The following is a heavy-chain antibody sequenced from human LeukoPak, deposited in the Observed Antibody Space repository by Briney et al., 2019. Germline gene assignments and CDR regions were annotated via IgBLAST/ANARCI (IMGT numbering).Heavy chain of an antibody. CDR1: GGSISSSSYY. Sequence: SETLSLTCTVSGGSISSSSYYWGWIRQPPGKGLEWIGSIYYSGSTYYNPSLKSRITISVDTSKNQFSLKLSSVTAADTAVYYCAREPNYDSSDDAFDIWGQGTMVTVSS. J-gene: IGHJ3*02. CDR3: AREPNYDSSDDAFDI. CDR2: IYYSGST. V-gene: IGHV4-39*07. D-gene: IGHD3-22*01.